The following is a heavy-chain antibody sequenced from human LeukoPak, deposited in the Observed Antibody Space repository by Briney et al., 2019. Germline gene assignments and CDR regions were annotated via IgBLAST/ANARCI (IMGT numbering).Heavy chain of an antibody. CDR2: IYNGGTT. CDR1: GFSVCSNH. Sequence: PGGALRHSCSAPGFSVCSNHMKWVRQAPAKGLEWVSIIYNGGTTHYANSLNDRFTISRDDSINTLYLQMNSLRAEDTAVYYCARDSSSYYFDDWGQGTLVTVSS. D-gene: IGHD6-6*01. CDR3: ARDSSSYYFDD. J-gene: IGHJ4*02. V-gene: IGHV3-66*01.